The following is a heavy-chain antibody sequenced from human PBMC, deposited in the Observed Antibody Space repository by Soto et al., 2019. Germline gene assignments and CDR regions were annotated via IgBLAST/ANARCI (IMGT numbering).Heavy chain of an antibody. Sequence: SAKVSFKGSSYRFTSYGISWGRQAPGQGLEWMGWISAYNGNTNYAQKLQGRVTMTTDTSTSTAYMELRSLRSDDTAVYYCARGNFWSGLHYYGMDVWGQATTVTVSS. CDR2: ISAYNGNT. CDR1: SYRFTSYG. CDR3: ARGNFWSGLHYYGMDV. J-gene: IGHJ6*02. D-gene: IGHD3-3*01. V-gene: IGHV1-18*04.